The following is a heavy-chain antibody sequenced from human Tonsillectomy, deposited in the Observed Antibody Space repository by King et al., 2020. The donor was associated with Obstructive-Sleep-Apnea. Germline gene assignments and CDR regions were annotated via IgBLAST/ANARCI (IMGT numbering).Heavy chain of an antibody. CDR3: VAQWELLDPFDF. J-gene: IGHJ4*02. D-gene: IGHD1-26*01. CDR2: ISSSGANI. Sequence: VQLVESGGGFIQPGGSLRLSCAASGFIFSTYSMNWVRQAPGKGLECISYISSSGANIKYADSVKGRFTISRDNAKNSLFLQMNSLRVEDTALYYCVAQWELLDPFDFWGRGTLVTVSS. CDR1: GFIFSTYS. V-gene: IGHV3-48*04.